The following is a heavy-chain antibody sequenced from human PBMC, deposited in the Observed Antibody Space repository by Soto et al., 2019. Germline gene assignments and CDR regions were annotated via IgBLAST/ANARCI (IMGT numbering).Heavy chain of an antibody. CDR3: ARLVPTEGFDS. CDR1: GGSINSINW. V-gene: IGHV4-4*02. Sequence: SDTLSLTCAVSGGSINSINWCSWVRQPPGKGLEWIGEIYHGGNTNYNPSLRSRVTISVDEYKNQFSLKLSSVTAADTAVYYCARLVPTEGFDSWGQGTLVTVSS. J-gene: IGHJ4*02. CDR2: IYHGGNT.